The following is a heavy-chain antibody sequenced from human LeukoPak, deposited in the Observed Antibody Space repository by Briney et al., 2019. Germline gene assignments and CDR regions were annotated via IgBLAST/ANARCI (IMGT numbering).Heavy chain of an antibody. CDR3: ATPLRGFGELLLLTH. J-gene: IGHJ4*02. V-gene: IGHV1-2*02. Sequence: ASVTVSYKASGYTFTSYDINWVRQATGQGLGGMGWMNPNSGGTNYAQKFQGRVTMTRDTSISTAYMELSRLRSDDTAVYYCATPLRGFGELLLLTHWGQGTLVTVSS. D-gene: IGHD3-10*01. CDR1: GYTFTSYD. CDR2: MNPNSGGT.